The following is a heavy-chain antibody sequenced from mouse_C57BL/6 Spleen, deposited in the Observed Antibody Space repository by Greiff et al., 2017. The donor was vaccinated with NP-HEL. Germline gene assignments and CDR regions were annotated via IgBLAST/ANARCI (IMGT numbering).Heavy chain of an antibody. D-gene: IGHD1-1*01. CDR2: IYPGSGNT. Sequence: QVHVKQSGAELVRPGASVKLSCKASGYTFTDYYINWVKQRPGQGLEWIARIYPGSGNTYYNEKFKGKATLTAEKSSSTAYMQLSSLTSEDSAVYFCARGGIDYGSSLWAMDYWGQGTSVTVSS. CDR1: GYTFTDYY. CDR3: ARGGIDYGSSLWAMDY. V-gene: IGHV1-76*01. J-gene: IGHJ4*01.